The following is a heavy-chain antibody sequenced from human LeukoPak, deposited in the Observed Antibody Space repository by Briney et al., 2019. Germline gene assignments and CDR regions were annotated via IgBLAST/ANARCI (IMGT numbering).Heavy chain of an antibody. Sequence: GSLRLSCAASGFTFSNAWMSWVRQAPGKGLEWVGRIKSKTDGGTTDYTAPVKGRFTISRDDSKNTLYLQMNSLKIEDTAVYYCTTGPFDYYGSASYLANGMDVWGQGTTVTVSS. V-gene: IGHV3-15*01. J-gene: IGHJ6*02. CDR2: IKSKTDGGTT. CDR1: GFTFSNAW. CDR3: TTGPFDYYGSASYLANGMDV. D-gene: IGHD3-10*01.